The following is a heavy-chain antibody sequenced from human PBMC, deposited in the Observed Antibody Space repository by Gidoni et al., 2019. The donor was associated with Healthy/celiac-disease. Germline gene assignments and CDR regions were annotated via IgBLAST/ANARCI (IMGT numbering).Heavy chain of an antibody. J-gene: IGHJ4*02. Sequence: EVQLVESGGGLVQPGRSLSLSWAASGFTFADYPMHWVRQAPGKGLEWVSGISWNSGSIGYADSVKGRFTISRDNAKNSLYLQMNSLRAEDTALYYCAGHPDHKYDFWSGYLWYRVYWGQGTLVTVSS. CDR3: AGHPDHKYDFWSGYLWYRVY. CDR2: ISWNSGSI. CDR1: GFTFADYP. D-gene: IGHD3-3*01. V-gene: IGHV3-9*01.